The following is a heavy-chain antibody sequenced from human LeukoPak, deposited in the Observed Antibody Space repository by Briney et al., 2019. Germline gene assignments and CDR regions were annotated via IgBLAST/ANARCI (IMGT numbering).Heavy chain of an antibody. D-gene: IGHD3-22*01. CDR1: GFTFSSYA. CDR3: AKDGRNYYDSSGYLDY. V-gene: IGHV3-23*01. Sequence: GGSLRLSCAASGFTFSSYAMSWVRQAPGKGLEWVSAISGSGGSTYYADSVKGRFTISRDNSKNTLYLQMNSLRAEDTAVYYCAKDGRNYYDSSGYLDYWGQGSLVTVSS. J-gene: IGHJ4*02. CDR2: ISGSGGST.